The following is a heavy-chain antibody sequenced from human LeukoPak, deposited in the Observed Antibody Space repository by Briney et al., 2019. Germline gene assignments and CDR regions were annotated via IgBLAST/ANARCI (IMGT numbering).Heavy chain of an antibody. J-gene: IGHJ1*01. D-gene: IGHD3-22*01. CDR2: IYSGGST. CDR3: ARQDRYRYYYDSSGHISH. CDR1: GFTFSSYA. Sequence: GGSLRLSCAASGFTFSSYAMSWVRQAPGKGLEWVSVIYSGGSTYYAGSVKGRFTISRDNSKNTLYLQMNSLRAEDTAVYYCARQDRYRYYYDSSGHISHWGQGTLVTVSS. V-gene: IGHV3-53*01.